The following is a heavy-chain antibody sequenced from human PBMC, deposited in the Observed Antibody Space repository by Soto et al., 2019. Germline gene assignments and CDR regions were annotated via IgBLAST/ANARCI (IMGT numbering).Heavy chain of an antibody. CDR3: ARGEPAAMDPLPYYYYGMDV. D-gene: IGHD2-2*01. J-gene: IGHJ6*02. CDR1: GYTFTGYY. Sequence: QVQLVQSGAEVKKPGASVKVSCKASGYTFTGYYMHWVRQAPGQGLEWMGWIDPHSGGTNDAQKLKGCVPMTSDTSISTSYMELSRLRSADTAVYYCARGEPAAMDPLPYYYYGMDVWGQGTTVTVSS. CDR2: IDPHSGGT. V-gene: IGHV1-2*04.